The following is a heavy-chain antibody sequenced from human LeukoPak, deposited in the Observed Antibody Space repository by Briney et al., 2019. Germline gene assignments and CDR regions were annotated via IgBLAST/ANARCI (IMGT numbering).Heavy chain of an antibody. Sequence: ASVTVSCKASGYTFTSYYMHWVRQAPGQGLEWMGIINPSGGSTSYAQKFQGRVTMTRDTSTSTVYMELSSLRSEDTAVYYCARATPPAVVVAARYYFDYWGQGTLVTVSS. D-gene: IGHD2-15*01. J-gene: IGHJ4*02. CDR1: GYTFTSYY. CDR3: ARATPPAVVVAARYYFDY. V-gene: IGHV1-46*01. CDR2: INPSGGST.